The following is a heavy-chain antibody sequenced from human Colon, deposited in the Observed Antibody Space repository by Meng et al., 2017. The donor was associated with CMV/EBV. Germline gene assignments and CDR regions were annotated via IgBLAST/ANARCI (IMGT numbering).Heavy chain of an antibody. CDR1: GFTFDDYA. D-gene: IGHD1-1*01. V-gene: IGHV3-13*01. J-gene: IGHJ4*02. CDR3: AREGQTSTHWLGPLHN. Sequence: GGSLRLSCAASGFTFDDYAMHWVRQAPGKGLEWVSGIGAGFDTYYSDSVKGRFTISRENAKNSLYLQMNNLRVGDTAVYYCAREGQTSTHWLGPLHNWGQGTVVTVSS. CDR2: IGAGFDT.